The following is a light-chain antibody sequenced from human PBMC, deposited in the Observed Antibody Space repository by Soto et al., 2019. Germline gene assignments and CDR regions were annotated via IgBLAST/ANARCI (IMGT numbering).Light chain of an antibody. CDR3: QQYSSSAPEFI. CDR1: QSISSSY. J-gene: IGKJ3*01. V-gene: IGKV3-20*01. CDR2: GAS. Sequence: EIVLTQSPGTLSLSPGERATLSCRASQSISSSYLAWYQQRPGQAPRLLIFGASYRATGIPDRFSGSGSGTDFPLAISRLEPEDFAVYYCQQYSSSAPEFIFGPGTRVDS.